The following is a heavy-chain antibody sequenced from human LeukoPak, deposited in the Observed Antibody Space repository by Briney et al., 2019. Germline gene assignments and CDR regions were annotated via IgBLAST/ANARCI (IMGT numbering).Heavy chain of an antibody. J-gene: IGHJ6*03. D-gene: IGHD3-10*01. CDR1: GFSVSGYW. CDR3: ARLSAYYYGSYFYYYMDV. CDR2: IKQDESER. V-gene: IGHV3-7*01. Sequence: GGSLILSCEGSGFSVSGYWMTWLRESPGKGPEWLANIKQDESERYTVDSVKGRFTISRDNAKNSVYLHMNSLRAEDTALYYCARLSAYYYGSYFYYYMDVWGKGTTVTVSS.